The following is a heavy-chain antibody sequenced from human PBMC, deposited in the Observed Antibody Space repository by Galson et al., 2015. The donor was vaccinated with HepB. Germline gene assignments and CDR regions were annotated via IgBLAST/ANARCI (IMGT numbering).Heavy chain of an antibody. CDR2: ISSRGTTI. Sequence: SLRLSCAASGFTFSSYSLFWVRQAPGKGLEWVSYISSRGTTIYYANSVKGRFTISRDNAKNSLYLQMNSLRVDDTAVYYCARYGNSNRQFKMDFWGQGTTVTVSS. CDR1: GFTFSSYS. D-gene: IGHD2/OR15-2a*01. V-gene: IGHV3-48*01. CDR3: ARYGNSNRQFKMDF. J-gene: IGHJ6*02.